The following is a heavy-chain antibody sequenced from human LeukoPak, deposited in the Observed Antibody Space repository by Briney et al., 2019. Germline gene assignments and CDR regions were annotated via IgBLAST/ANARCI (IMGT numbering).Heavy chain of an antibody. CDR2: ISYDGSNK. V-gene: IGHV3-30*18. D-gene: IGHD3-22*01. CDR1: GFTFSSYG. Sequence: XAASGFTFSSYGMHWVRQAPGKGLEWVAVISYDGSNKYYADSVKGRFTISRDNSKNTLYLQMNSLRAEDTAVYYCAKGRLNFDYWGQGTLVTVSS. CDR3: AKGRLNFDY. J-gene: IGHJ4*02.